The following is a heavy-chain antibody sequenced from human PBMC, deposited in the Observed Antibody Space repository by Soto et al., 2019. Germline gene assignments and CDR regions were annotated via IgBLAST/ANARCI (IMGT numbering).Heavy chain of an antibody. D-gene: IGHD2-2*01. Sequence: PGESLKISCKGSGYSFTSYWISWVRQMPGKGLEWMGRIDPSDSYTNYSPSFQGHVTISADKSISTAYLQWSSLKASDTAMYYCARQSIAVVPAAMRPNYYYYGMDVWGQGTTVTVSS. V-gene: IGHV5-10-1*01. CDR1: GYSFTSYW. CDR3: ARQSIAVVPAAMRPNYYYYGMDV. CDR2: IDPSDSYT. J-gene: IGHJ6*02.